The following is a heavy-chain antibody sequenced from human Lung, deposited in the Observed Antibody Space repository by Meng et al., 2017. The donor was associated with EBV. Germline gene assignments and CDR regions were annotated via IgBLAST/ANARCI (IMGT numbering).Heavy chain of an antibody. J-gene: IGHJ5*02. D-gene: IGHD1-14*01. CDR2: ISAYNGNT. V-gene: IGHV1-18*01. Sequence: QVHVVQFGVGVKRPGASVKVSCKDSGYIFNNYGVSWVRQAPGQGPEWMGWISAYNGNTNYAQNFQGRFTMTTDTSTSTAYMELRSLRSDDTAVYYCARDLPGGTKGTWLDLWGQGTLVTVSS. CDR3: ARDLPGGTKGTWLDL. CDR1: GYIFNNYG.